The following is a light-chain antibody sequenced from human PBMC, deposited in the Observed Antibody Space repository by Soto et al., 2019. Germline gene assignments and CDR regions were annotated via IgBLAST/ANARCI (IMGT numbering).Light chain of an antibody. V-gene: IGKV1-5*01. J-gene: IGKJ1*01. CDR2: DAS. CDR1: QSISAW. Sequence: SQMTQSPSTLSATVGEILTITCRASQSISAWLAWYQQRPGKAPMLLMYDASSLQSGVPSRFSGSGSGTEFTLTISRLQPDDFATYYCQQYHSYPRTFGQGTKVDIK. CDR3: QQYHSYPRT.